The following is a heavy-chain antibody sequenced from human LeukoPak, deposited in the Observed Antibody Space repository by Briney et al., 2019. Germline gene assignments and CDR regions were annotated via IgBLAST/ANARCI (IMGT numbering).Heavy chain of an antibody. CDR1: GFTFSSYW. D-gene: IGHD3-10*01. V-gene: IGHV3-7*01. J-gene: IGHJ3*02. Sequence: PGGSLRLSCAASGFTFSSYWMSWVRQAPGKGLEWVANINQDGSDKYYVDSVKGRFTISRDNAKNSLYLQMNSLRAEDTAVYYCARAAYGSGYAFDIWGQGTMVTVSS. CDR2: INQDGSDK. CDR3: ARAAYGSGYAFDI.